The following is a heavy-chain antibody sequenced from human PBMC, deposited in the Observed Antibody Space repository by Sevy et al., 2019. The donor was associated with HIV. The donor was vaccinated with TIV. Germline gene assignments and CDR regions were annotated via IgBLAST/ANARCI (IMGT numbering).Heavy chain of an antibody. Sequence: GGSLRLSCAASGFTFSSYSMNWVRQAPGKGLEWVSSISSSSSYIYYADSVKGRFTISRDNAKNSLYLQMNSLRAEDTAVYYCARDLSATCYYYGMDVWGQGTTVTVSS. V-gene: IGHV3-21*01. J-gene: IGHJ6*02. CDR2: ISSSSSYI. CDR3: ARDLSATCYYYGMDV. CDR1: GFTFSSYS.